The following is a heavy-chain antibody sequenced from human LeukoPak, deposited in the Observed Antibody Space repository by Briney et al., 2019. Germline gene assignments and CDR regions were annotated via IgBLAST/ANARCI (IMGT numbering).Heavy chain of an antibody. CDR2: IRRKVYGGTP. D-gene: IGHD3-9*01. J-gene: IGHJ4*02. Sequence: AINWIRQAPGKGLEWVGFIRRKVYGGTPEYAASVKGRFTISRDDSKSIAYLQMNSLKTEDTAVYYCTRGASPDILTGDYWGQGTLVTVSS. V-gene: IGHV3-49*03. CDR1: A. CDR3: TRGASPDILTGDY.